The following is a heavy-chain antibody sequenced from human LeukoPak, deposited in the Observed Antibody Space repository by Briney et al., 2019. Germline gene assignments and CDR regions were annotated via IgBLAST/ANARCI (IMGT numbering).Heavy chain of an antibody. CDR2: IKQDGSEK. D-gene: IGHD1-26*01. CDR1: GFTFSSYW. Sequence: GGSLRLSCAASGFTFSSYWMSWVRQAPGKGLEWVANIKQDGSEKYYVDSVKGRFTISRDNAKNSPYLQMNSLRAEDTAVYYCARGWDREIVGATLPFDYWGQGTLVTVSS. J-gene: IGHJ4*02. V-gene: IGHV3-7*01. CDR3: ARGWDREIVGATLPFDY.